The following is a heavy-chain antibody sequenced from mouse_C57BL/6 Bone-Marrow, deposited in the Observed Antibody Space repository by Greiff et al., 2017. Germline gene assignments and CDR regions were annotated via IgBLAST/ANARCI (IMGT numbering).Heavy chain of an antibody. D-gene: IGHD1-3*01. CDR2: IDPENGDT. CDR1: GFNIKDDY. V-gene: IGHV14-4*01. J-gene: IGHJ3*01. Sequence: VQLQQSGAELVRPGASVKLSCTASGFNIKDDYMHWVKQRPEQGLEWIGWIDPENGDTEYASKFQGKAPITADTSSNTAYLPLSSLTSEDTAVYYCRSSAWFAYWGQGTLVTVSA. CDR3: RSSAWFAY.